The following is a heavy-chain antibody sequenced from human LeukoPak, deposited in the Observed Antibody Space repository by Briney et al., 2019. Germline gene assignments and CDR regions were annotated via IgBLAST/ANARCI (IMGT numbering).Heavy chain of an antibody. J-gene: IGHJ4*02. Sequence: SETLSLTCAVYGGSSSSFYWSWIRQPPGKGLDWIGEINHSGNTNYNPSLKSRVTISVDTSKNQFSLNLSSVTAADTAVYYCARHPTSWFGELHGYFDHWGQGILVTVSS. CDR1: GGSSSSFY. CDR3: ARHPTSWFGELHGYFDH. D-gene: IGHD3-10*01. V-gene: IGHV4-34*01. CDR2: INHSGNT.